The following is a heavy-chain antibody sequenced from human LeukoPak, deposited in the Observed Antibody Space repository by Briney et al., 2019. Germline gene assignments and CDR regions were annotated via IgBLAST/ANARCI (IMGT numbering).Heavy chain of an antibody. V-gene: IGHV1-46*01. Sequence: ASVKVSCKASGYTFTSYYMHWVRQAPGQGLEWVGIINPSGDPTTYAQKFQGRVTMTSDMSTSTVYMELSSMRSEDTAVYYCARDSTLGYSYGYEDYYYYMDVWGKGTTVTVSS. J-gene: IGHJ6*03. CDR1: GYTFTSYY. CDR2: INPSGDPT. D-gene: IGHD5-18*01. CDR3: ARDSTLGYSYGYEDYYYYMDV.